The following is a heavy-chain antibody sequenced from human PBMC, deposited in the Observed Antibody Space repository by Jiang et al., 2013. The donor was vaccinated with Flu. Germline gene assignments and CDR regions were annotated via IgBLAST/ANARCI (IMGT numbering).Heavy chain of an antibody. CDR2: TYYRSKWYN. D-gene: IGHD6-13*01. CDR3: ARWGPSSCLDY. Sequence: IRQSPSRGLEWLGRTYYRSKWYNDYAVSVKSRITINPDTSKNQFSLQLNSVTPEDTAVYYCARWGPSSCLDYWGQGTLVTVSS. J-gene: IGHJ4*02. V-gene: IGHV6-1*01.